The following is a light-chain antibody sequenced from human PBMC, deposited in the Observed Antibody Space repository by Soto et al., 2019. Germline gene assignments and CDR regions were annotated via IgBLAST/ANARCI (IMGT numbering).Light chain of an antibody. CDR3: QHYGTSWT. V-gene: IGKV3-20*01. J-gene: IGKJ1*01. CDR1: QSVRSTY. Sequence: EIVLTQSPGTLSLSPGERATLSCRASQSVRSTYLAWYQQKPGQAPRLLIYGASSRATGIPDRFSGSGSGTDFTLTISRLEPEDFAAYYCQHYGTSWTFGQGTKVEI. CDR2: GAS.